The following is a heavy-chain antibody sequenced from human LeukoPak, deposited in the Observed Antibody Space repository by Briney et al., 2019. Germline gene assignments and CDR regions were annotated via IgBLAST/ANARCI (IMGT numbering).Heavy chain of an antibody. J-gene: IGHJ4*02. CDR1: GGSISSYY. Sequence: SETLSLTCTVSGGSISSYYWSWIRQPPGKGLEWIGYIYYSGSTNYNPSLKSRVTISEDTSKNQFSLKLSSVTAADTAVYYCARVQLWETYYFDYWGQGTLVTVSS. V-gene: IGHV4-59*01. D-gene: IGHD5-18*01. CDR3: ARVQLWETYYFDY. CDR2: IYYSGST.